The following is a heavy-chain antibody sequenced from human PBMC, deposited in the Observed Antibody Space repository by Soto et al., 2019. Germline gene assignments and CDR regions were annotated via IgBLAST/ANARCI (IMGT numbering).Heavy chain of an antibody. CDR3: ARGAVMPDS. V-gene: IGHV3-23*01. CDR1: GFTFDSFA. J-gene: IGHJ4*02. Sequence: PGGSLRLSFAASGFTFDSFAMTWVRQAPGKGLEWVSAISASGGSTFYADSVKGRFTISRDSSKNTLYLQMNSLRAEDTAVYYCARGAVMPDSWGQGTLVTVSS. D-gene: IGHD3-16*01. CDR2: ISASGGST.